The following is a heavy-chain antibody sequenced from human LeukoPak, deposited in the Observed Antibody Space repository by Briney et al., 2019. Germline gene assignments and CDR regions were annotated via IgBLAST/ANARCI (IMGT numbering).Heavy chain of an antibody. CDR2: VYYSWST. D-gene: IGHD6-25*01. V-gene: IGHV4-59*08. CDR1: GRSISSYY. J-gene: IGHJ4*02. Sequence: SETLSLTCTISGRSISSYYWSWIRQPPGKGLEWIGYVYYSWSTNYNPSLKSRVTISVDTSKNQFSLKLSSVTAADTAVYYCARKAEGFYFDYWGQGTLVTVSS. CDR3: ARKAEGFYFDY.